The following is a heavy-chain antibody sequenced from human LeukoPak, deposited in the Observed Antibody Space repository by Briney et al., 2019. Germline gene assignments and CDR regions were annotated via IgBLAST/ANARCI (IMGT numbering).Heavy chain of an antibody. CDR3: ARHRTYYYDSSGYPIDY. D-gene: IGHD3-22*01. J-gene: IGHJ4*02. V-gene: IGHV5-51*01. CDR2: IYSGDSDT. CDR1: GYSFTSYW. Sequence: GESLKISCKGSGYSFTSYWIGWVRQMPGKGLEWMGIIYSGDSDTRYSPSFQGQVTISADKSISTAYLQWSSLKASDTAMYYCARHRTYYYDSSGYPIDYWGQGTLVTVS.